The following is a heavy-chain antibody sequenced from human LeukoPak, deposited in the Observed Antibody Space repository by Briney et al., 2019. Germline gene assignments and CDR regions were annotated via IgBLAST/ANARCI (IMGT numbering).Heavy chain of an antibody. CDR1: GFTVSSNY. CDR2: IYSGGNT. V-gene: IGHV3-66*01. Sequence: GGSLRLSCAASGFTVSSNYVGWVRQAPGKGLEWVSVIYSGGNTYYADSVKGRFTISRDNSENTVSFQMNSLRAEDTAVYYCARDTEYYYDSSGYYYDAFDIWGQGTMVTVSS. CDR3: ARDTEYYYDSSGYYYDAFDI. J-gene: IGHJ3*02. D-gene: IGHD3-22*01.